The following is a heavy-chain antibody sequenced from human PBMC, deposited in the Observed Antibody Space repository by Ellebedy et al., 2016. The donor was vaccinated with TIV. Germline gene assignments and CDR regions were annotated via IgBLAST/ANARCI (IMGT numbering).Heavy chain of an antibody. CDR3: ARGGNMDV. CDR1: GFTFSSFW. V-gene: IGHV3-7*01. J-gene: IGHJ6*02. CDR2: INADGSGR. D-gene: IGHD3-16*01. Sequence: GESLKISCAASGFTFSSFWMTWVRQAPGKGLEWVAIINADGSGRYYVDSVKGRFTISRDNAKNSPFLQINSLRAEDTAVYFCARGGNMDVWGQGTTVTVSS.